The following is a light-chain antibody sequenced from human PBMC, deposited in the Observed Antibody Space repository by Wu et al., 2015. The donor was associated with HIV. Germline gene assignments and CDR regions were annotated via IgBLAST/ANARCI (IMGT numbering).Light chain of an antibody. Sequence: DIQMTQSPSSLSASVGDGVTISCRASQFINNYLSWYQWKPGKAPKLLIYTVSNLQSGVPSRFSGSGSGTEFTLTISSLQPDDFATYYCQQSYSVPITFGGGTKVEIK. CDR3: QQSYSVPIT. CDR2: TVS. V-gene: IGKV1-39*01. J-gene: IGKJ4*01. CDR1: QFINNY.